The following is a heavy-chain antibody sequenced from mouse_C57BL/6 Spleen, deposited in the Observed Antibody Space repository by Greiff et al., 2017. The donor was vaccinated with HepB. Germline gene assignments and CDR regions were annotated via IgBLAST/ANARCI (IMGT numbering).Heavy chain of an antibody. CDR3: ARHYGSRYFDY. D-gene: IGHD1-1*01. J-gene: IGHJ2*01. Sequence: QVQLQQSGAELVRPGSSVKLSCKASGYTFTSYWMHWVKQRPIQGLEWIGNIDPSDSETHYNQKFKDKATLTVDKSSSTAYMQLSSLTSEDSAVYYCARHYGSRYFDYWGQGTTLTVSS. CDR1: GYTFTSYW. V-gene: IGHV1-52*01. CDR2: IDPSDSET.